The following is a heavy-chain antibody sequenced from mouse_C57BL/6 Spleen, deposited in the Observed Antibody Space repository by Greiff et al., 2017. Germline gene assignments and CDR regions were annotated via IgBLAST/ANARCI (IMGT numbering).Heavy chain of an antibody. Sequence: VQLQQSGAELVMPGASVKLSCKASGYTFTSYWMHWVKQRPGQGLEWIGEIDPSDSYTNYNQKFKGKSTLTVDKSSSTAYMQLSSLTSEDSAVYYCARRVYSNYVSWFAYWGQGTLVTVSA. J-gene: IGHJ3*01. CDR2: IDPSDSYT. CDR1: GYTFTSYW. D-gene: IGHD2-5*01. CDR3: ARRVYSNYVSWFAY. V-gene: IGHV1-69*01.